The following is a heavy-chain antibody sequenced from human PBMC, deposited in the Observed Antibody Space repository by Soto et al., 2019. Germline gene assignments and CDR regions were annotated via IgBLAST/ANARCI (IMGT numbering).Heavy chain of an antibody. J-gene: IGHJ4*02. Sequence: GGSLRLSCAASGFTFSSYAMIWVRQGPGKGLEWVSTISGGGDSTYYADSVKGRFTISRDNSKNTLSLQMNSLRAGDTAVYYCAKVRPIVATTLIYFFDYWGQGTLVTVSS. CDR3: AKVRPIVATTLIYFFDY. V-gene: IGHV3-23*01. CDR1: GFTFSSYA. CDR2: ISGGGDST. D-gene: IGHD5-12*01.